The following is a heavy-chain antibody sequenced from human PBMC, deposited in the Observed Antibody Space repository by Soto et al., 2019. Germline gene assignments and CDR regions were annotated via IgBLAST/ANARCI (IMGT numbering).Heavy chain of an antibody. J-gene: IGHJ6*02. CDR1: GGSISSGGYY. D-gene: IGHD3-10*01. CDR3: ARELRFGEDYYGMDV. V-gene: IGHV4-31*03. Sequence: QVQLQESGPGLVKPSQTLSLTCTVSGGSISSGGYYWSWIRQHPGKGLEWIGYIYYSGSTYYNPYLKSRVTISVDTSKNQFCLKLSSVTAADTAVYYCARELRFGEDYYGMDVWGQGTTVTVSS. CDR2: IYYSGST.